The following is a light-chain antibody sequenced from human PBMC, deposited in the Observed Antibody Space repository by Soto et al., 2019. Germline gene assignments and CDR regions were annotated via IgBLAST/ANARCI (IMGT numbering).Light chain of an antibody. CDR1: SSDVGGYNF. CDR3: SSSTISVTSRVV. V-gene: IGLV2-14*03. Sequence: QSALTQPASVSGSPGQSITISCTGTSSDVGGYNFVSWYQQHPGKAPQLIIYDVSDRPSGGSNRFSGSKSGSTASLTISGLQAEDEADYYCSSSTISVTSRVVFGGGTKLTVL. J-gene: IGLJ2*01. CDR2: DVS.